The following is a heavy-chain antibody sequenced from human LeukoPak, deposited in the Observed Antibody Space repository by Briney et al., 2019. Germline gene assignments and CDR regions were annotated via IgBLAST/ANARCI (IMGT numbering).Heavy chain of an antibody. CDR3: ARDSAVAGSGDAFDI. Sequence: PSETLSLTCTVSGGSISSSSYYWGWIRRPPGKGLEWIGSIYYSGSTYYNPSLKSRVTISVDTSKNQFSLKLSSVTAADTAVYYCARDSAVAGSGDAFDIWGQGTMVTVSS. J-gene: IGHJ3*02. V-gene: IGHV4-39*07. CDR1: GGSISSSSYY. D-gene: IGHD6-19*01. CDR2: IYYSGST.